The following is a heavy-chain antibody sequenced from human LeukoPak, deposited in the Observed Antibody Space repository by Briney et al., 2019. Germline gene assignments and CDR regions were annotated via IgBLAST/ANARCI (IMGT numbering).Heavy chain of an antibody. CDR2: IYTSGST. CDR3: ARERYTITFGRVIDNWFDP. J-gene: IGHJ5*02. V-gene: IGHV4-61*02. D-gene: IGHD3-16*02. CDR1: GGSISSGSYY. Sequence: SQTLSLTCTVSGGSISSGSYYWSWIRQPAGKGLEWIGRIYTSGSTNYNPSLKSRVTISVDTSKNQFSLKLSSVTAAATAGYYCARERYTITFGRVIDNWFDPWGQGTLVTVSS.